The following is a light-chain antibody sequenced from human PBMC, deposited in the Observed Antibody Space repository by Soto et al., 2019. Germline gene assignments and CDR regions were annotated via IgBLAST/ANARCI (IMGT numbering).Light chain of an antibody. CDR2: EVS. Sequence: QSVLTQPAAVSGSPGQSITISCPGTSSDVGGYNYVSWYQQHPGKAPKLMIYEVSNRPSGDSNRFSGSKSGNTASLTISGLQAEDEADYYCSSYTSSSTRVFGTGTKVTVL. CDR1: SSDVGGYNY. CDR3: SSYTSSSTRV. J-gene: IGLJ1*01. V-gene: IGLV2-14*01.